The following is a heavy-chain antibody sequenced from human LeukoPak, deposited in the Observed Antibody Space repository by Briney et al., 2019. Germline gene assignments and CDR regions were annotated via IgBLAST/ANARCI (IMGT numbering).Heavy chain of an antibody. V-gene: IGHV3-7*01. CDR2: INQGGSRL. CDR1: GFTLGRYW. J-gene: IGHJ4*02. CDR3: ARLKDDVTKLDY. D-gene: IGHD2-8*01. Sequence: PGGSLRLSCGGSGFTLGRYWMSWVPQAPGKGLEWVASINQGGSRLHYLDSVTGRYIISRDDAQNSLFLQMTRLRVDDTAVYYCARLKDDVTKLDYWGQGTLVSVSS.